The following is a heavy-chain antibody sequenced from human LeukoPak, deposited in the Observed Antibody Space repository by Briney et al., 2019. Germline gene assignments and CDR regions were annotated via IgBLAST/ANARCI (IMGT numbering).Heavy chain of an antibody. CDR1: GGSVSSGNYY. V-gene: IGHV4-61*01. J-gene: IGHJ3*02. D-gene: IGHD1-14*01. CDR3: ARDVLAAGATGTFDI. Sequence: SETLSLTCSVSGGSVSSGNYYWSWIRQPPGKGLEWIGYIYYSGSTNYNPSLKSRVTISVDTSKNQFSLKLSSVTAADTAVYYCARDVLAAGATGTFDIWGQGTMVTVSS. CDR2: IYYSGST.